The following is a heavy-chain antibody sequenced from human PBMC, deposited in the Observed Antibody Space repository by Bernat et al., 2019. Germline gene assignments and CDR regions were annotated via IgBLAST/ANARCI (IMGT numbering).Heavy chain of an antibody. CDR2: ISSSGGTT. J-gene: IGHJ4*02. V-gene: IGHV3-23*01. CDR3: AKHPARLGSGWGRPSDC. CDR1: GFTFSGHA. Sequence: EVHLLESGGGLVQPGGSLRLSCAAAGFTFSGHAMSWVRRVPGKGLQWVSYISSSGGTTYYADSVKGRFTISRDNFKNTLYLQMNSLRAEDTALYHWAKHPARLGSGWGRPSDCWGQGTLVTVSS. D-gene: IGHD6-19*01.